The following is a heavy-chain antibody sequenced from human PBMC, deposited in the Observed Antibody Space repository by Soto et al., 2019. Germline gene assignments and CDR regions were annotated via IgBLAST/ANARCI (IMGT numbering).Heavy chain of an antibody. J-gene: IGHJ6*02. CDR3: ASQGGAAACTSGDYYYYYGMDV. D-gene: IGHD6-13*01. Sequence: ASVKVSCKASGYTFTSYGISWVRQAPGQGLEWMGWISAYNGNTNYAQKLQGRVTMTTDTSTSTAYMELRSLRSDDTAVYYCASQGGAAACTSGDYYYYYGMDVWGQGTTVTVSS. V-gene: IGHV1-18*01. CDR2: ISAYNGNT. CDR1: GYTFTSYG.